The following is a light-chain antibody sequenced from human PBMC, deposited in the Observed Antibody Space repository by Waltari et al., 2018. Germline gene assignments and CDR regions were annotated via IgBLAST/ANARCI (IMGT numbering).Light chain of an antibody. CDR1: SSDIGAYNY. CDR2: DVN. V-gene: IGLV2-11*01. CDR3: CSHVGRRLHWV. Sequence: QSALTQPRSVSGSPGQSVTISCSGTSSDIGAYNYVFWYQQYPGKVPKLMIYDVNKRPSGVPDRSSGSKSGNTASLPISGLQAGDEADYYCCSHVGRRLHWVFGEGTKLTVL. J-gene: IGLJ3*02.